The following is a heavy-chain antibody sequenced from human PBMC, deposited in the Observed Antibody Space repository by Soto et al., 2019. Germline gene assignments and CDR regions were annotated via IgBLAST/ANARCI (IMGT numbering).Heavy chain of an antibody. Sequence: ASVKVSCKVSGYTLTELSMHWGRQAPGKGLEWMGGFDPEDGETIYAQKFQGRVTMTEDTSTDTAYMELSSLRSEDTAVYYCATVSTVTTIGTYYFDYWGQGTLVTVSS. CDR3: ATVSTVTTIGTYYFDY. J-gene: IGHJ4*02. V-gene: IGHV1-24*01. D-gene: IGHD4-4*01. CDR2: FDPEDGET. CDR1: GYTLTELS.